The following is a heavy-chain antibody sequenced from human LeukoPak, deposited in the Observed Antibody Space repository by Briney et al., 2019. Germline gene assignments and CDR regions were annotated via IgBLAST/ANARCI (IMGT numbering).Heavy chain of an antibody. J-gene: IGHJ4*02. CDR1: GFTFSDYA. CDR2: ISKDGSDK. CDR3: ARDYWWNYDY. Sequence: GSLRLSCAASGFTFSDYAMHWVRQAPGKGLEGVAVISKDGSDKYYPGSVRGRFTISRDDSKNKIYLQMDSLRAEDTAIYYCARDYWWNYDYWGQGTLVTVSS. V-gene: IGHV3-30-3*01. D-gene: IGHD1-7*01.